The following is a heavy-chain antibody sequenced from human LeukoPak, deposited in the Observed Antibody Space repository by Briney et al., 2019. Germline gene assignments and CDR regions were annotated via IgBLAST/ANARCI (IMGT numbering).Heavy chain of an antibody. CDR3: TTNVISGSSPWGY. V-gene: IGHV3-15*01. D-gene: IGHD1-26*01. CDR2: IKSKTDGGTT. CDR1: GFTFSNAW. J-gene: IGHJ4*02. Sequence: PGGSLRLSCAASGFTFSNAWMSWVRRAPGKGLEWVGRIKSKTDGGTTDYAAPVKGRFTISRDDSKNTLYLQMNSLKTEDTAVYYCTTNVISGSSPWGYWGQGTLVTVSS.